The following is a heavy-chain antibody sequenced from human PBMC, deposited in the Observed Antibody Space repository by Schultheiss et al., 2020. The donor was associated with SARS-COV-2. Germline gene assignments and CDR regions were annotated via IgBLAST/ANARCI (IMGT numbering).Heavy chain of an antibody. Sequence: GGSLRLSCAASGFTVSSNYMSWVRQAPGKGLEWVSVIYSGGSTYYADSVKGRFTISRDNSKNTLYLQMNSLRAEDTAVYYCANVKDDYGDYDSSTPFDYWGQGTLVTVSS. CDR2: IYSGGST. CDR1: GFTVSSNY. D-gene: IGHD4-17*01. V-gene: IGHV3-53*01. J-gene: IGHJ4*02. CDR3: ANVKDDYGDYDSSTPFDY.